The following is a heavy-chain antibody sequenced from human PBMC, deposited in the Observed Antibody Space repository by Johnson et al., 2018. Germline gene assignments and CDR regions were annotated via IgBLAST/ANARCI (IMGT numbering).Heavy chain of an antibody. CDR1: GFTFSSFA. CDR3: AKDTYNYDLLYYFDY. Sequence: QVQLVQSGGGVVEHGRSLRLSCAASGFTFSSFAMYWVRQAPGKGLEWVAVISYDGSNKYYADSVKGRITISRDNSKNTLYLQMNSLRAEDTAVYYCAKDTYNYDLLYYFDYWGQGTLVTVSS. D-gene: IGHD5-18*01. J-gene: IGHJ4*02. CDR2: ISYDGSNK. V-gene: IGHV3-30*18.